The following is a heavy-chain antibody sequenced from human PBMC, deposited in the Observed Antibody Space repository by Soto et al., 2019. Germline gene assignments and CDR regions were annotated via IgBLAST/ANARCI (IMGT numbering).Heavy chain of an antibody. CDR1: GYSISSGYY. CDR3: ARGGDGESILRGGSPGRYYYCGMDV. V-gene: IGHV4-38-2*01. J-gene: IGHJ6*02. CDR2: IYHSGST. Sequence: SETLSLTCAVSGYSISSGYYWGWIRQPPGKGLEWIGSIYHSGSTYYNPSLKSRVTISVDTSKNQFSLKLSSVTAADTAVHYCARGGDGESILRGGSPGRYYYCGMDVWGQGTTVTVSS. D-gene: IGHD2-21*01.